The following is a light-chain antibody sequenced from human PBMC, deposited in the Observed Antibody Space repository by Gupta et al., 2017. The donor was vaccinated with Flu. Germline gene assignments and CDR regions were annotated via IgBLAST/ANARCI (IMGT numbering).Light chain of an antibody. V-gene: IGLV2-11*03. CDR3: CSYAGTFTFV. J-gene: IGLJ3*02. Sequence: TSNDVGNYDDVSWYQQHPGKAPKLMIYGVTKRPSGVPDRFSGSKSGNTASLAISGLQAEDEATYYCCSYAGTFTFVFGGGTKLTVL. CDR2: GVT. CDR1: SNDVGNYDD.